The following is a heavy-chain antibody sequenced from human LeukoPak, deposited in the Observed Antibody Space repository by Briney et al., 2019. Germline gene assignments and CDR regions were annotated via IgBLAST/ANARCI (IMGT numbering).Heavy chain of an antibody. V-gene: IGHV4-59*01. J-gene: IGHJ4*02. Sequence: SKTLSLTCTVSGGSISSYYWTWIRQPPGKGLEWIGYISYSGSTNYNPSLKSRVTISVDTSKNQFSLKLSSVTAADTAVYYCARNGARPFDYWGQGALVTVSS. CDR1: GGSISSYY. D-gene: IGHD3-10*01. CDR2: ISYSGST. CDR3: ARNGARPFDY.